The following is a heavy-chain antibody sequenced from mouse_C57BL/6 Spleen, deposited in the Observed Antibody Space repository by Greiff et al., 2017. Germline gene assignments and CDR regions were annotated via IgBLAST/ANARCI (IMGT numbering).Heavy chain of an antibody. J-gene: IGHJ2*01. CDR2: IDPSDSYT. CDR1: GYTFSSYW. CDR3: ALVWAPFDY. Sequence: QVQLQQPGAELVKPGASVKMSCKASGYTFSSYWMQWVKQRPGQGLEWIGEIDPSDSYTNYNQKFTGKATLTVDTSSSTAYVQLSSLTSEDSAVYSCALVWAPFDYWGQGTTLTVSS. D-gene: IGHD4-1*01. V-gene: IGHV1-50*01.